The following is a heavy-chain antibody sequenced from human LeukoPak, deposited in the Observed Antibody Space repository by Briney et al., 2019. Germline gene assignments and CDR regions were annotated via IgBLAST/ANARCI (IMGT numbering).Heavy chain of an antibody. Sequence: GGSLRLTCAASGFTVSGNYMSWVRQAPGKGLEWVSHLYSGGSTYYADSVKGRFSISRDNSKNTLYLQMNTLRAADTAVYYCASRDKAASYAMDVWAQGTRVTVSS. CDR2: LYSGGST. CDR3: ASRDKAASYAMDV. CDR1: GFTVSGNY. J-gene: IGHJ6*02. V-gene: IGHV3-66*01. D-gene: IGHD5-24*01.